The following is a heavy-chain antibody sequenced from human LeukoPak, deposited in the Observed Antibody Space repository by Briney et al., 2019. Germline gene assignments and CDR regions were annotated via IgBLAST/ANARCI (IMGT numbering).Heavy chain of an antibody. CDR2: TYYRSKWYN. CDR3: ARASYYDSSGPLGAFDI. J-gene: IGHJ3*02. Sequence: SQTLSLTCAISGDSVSTNSAAWNWIRQSPSRGLEWLGRTYYRSKWYNDYAPSVKSRITISPDTSKNQFSLQLKSVTPEDTALYYCARASYYDSSGPLGAFDIWGPGTMVTVSS. D-gene: IGHD3-22*01. CDR1: GDSVSTNSAA. V-gene: IGHV6-1*01.